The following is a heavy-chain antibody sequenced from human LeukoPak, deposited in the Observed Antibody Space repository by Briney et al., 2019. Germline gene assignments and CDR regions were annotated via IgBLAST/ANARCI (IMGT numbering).Heavy chain of an antibody. Sequence: GGSLRLSCAASGFSFTTYWMSWVRQAPGKGLEWVSSISSSSSYIYYADSVKGRFTISRDNAKNSLYLQMNSLRAEDTALYHCARIYGSGSYYNVLDYWGQGALVTVSS. CDR2: ISSSSSYI. D-gene: IGHD3-10*01. J-gene: IGHJ4*02. CDR1: GFSFTTYW. V-gene: IGHV3-21*04. CDR3: ARIYGSGSYYNVLDY.